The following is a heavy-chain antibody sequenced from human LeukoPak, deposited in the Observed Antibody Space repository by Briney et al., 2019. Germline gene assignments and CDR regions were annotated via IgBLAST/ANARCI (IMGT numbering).Heavy chain of an antibody. J-gene: IGHJ4*02. CDR2: FFYSGST. CDR1: GGSIKSSNYC. D-gene: IGHD3-9*01. V-gene: IGHV4-39*01. Sequence: SETLSLTCTVSGGSIKSSNYCWGWIRQFPGEGLEWIGSFFYSGSTYYNPSLKSRVTISVDTSKKQFPLNLSSVTAADTGVYYCARQPRDFLTDDLDYWGQGPLVTVSS. CDR3: ARQPRDFLTDDLDY.